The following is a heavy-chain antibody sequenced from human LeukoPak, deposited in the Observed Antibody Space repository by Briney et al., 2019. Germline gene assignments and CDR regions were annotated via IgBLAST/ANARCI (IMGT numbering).Heavy chain of an antibody. J-gene: IGHJ4*02. D-gene: IGHD3-3*01. Sequence: GGSLRLSCAASGFTVSSNYMSWVRQAPGKGLEWVSVIYSGGSTHYADSVKGRFTISRDNSKNTLYLQMNSLRAEDTAVYYCARENPHLEWLFSYFDYWGQGTLVTVSS. V-gene: IGHV3-66*01. CDR2: IYSGGST. CDR1: GFTVSSNY. CDR3: ARENPHLEWLFSYFDY.